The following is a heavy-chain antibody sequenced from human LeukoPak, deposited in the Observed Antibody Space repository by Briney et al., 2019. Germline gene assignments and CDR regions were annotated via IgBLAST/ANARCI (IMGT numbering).Heavy chain of an antibody. Sequence: ASVKVSCKASGCTFTSYDINWVRQATGQGLEWMGWMNPNSGNTGYAQKFQGRVTMTRNTSISTAYMELSRLRSDDTAVYYCARGTLTAPRSAFDIWGQGTMVTVSS. CDR2: MNPNSGNT. CDR1: GCTFTSYD. D-gene: IGHD4/OR15-4a*01. V-gene: IGHV1-8*01. J-gene: IGHJ3*02. CDR3: ARGTLTAPRSAFDI.